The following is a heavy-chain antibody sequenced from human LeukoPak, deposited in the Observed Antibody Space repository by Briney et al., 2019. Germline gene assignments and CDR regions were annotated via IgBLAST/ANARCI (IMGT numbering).Heavy chain of an antibody. J-gene: IGHJ4*02. D-gene: IGHD4-17*01. V-gene: IGHV3-23*01. CDR3: AKMNTVTSPLDY. Sequence: GGPLRLSCAVSGFTFSSYSMSWVRQAPGKGLEWVSAISGSGGSTYYADSVKGRFTISRDNSKNTLYLQMNSLRAEDTAVYYCAKMNTVTSPLDYWGQGTLVTVSS. CDR2: ISGSGGST. CDR1: GFTFSSYS.